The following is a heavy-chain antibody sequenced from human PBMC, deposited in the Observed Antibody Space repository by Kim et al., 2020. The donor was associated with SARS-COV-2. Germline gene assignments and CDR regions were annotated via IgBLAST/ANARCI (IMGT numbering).Heavy chain of an antibody. J-gene: IGHJ2*01. Sequence: GPFTISRDNAKNTLYLQMNSLRAEDTAVYYCARDHHLPIVVMTYDWYVDLWGRGTLVTVSS. CDR3: ARDHHLPIVVMTYDWYVDL. V-gene: IGHV3-74*01. D-gene: IGHD2-21*02.